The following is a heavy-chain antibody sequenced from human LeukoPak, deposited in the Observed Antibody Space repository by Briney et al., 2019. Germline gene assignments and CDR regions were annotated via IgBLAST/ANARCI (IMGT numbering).Heavy chain of an antibody. D-gene: IGHD5-12*01. Sequence: GGSLRLSCAASGFTFSTYGMNWVRQAPGKGLEWVSYISGSTSTIYYADSVKGRFTISRDNAKNSLYLQMNSLRAEDTAVYYCATYSGYDRMFDYWGQGTLVTVSS. J-gene: IGHJ4*02. CDR2: ISGSTSTI. CDR1: GFTFSTYG. V-gene: IGHV3-48*01. CDR3: ATYSGYDRMFDY.